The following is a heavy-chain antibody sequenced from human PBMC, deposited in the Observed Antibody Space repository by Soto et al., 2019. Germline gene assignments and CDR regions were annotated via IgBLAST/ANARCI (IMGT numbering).Heavy chain of an antibody. D-gene: IGHD3-10*01. V-gene: IGHV4-34*01. CDR1: GGSFSGYY. Sequence: QVQLQQWGAGLLKPSETLSLTCAVYGGSFSGYYWSWIRQPPGKGLEWIGEINHSGSTNYNPSLKSRVTISVDTSKNQFSLKLSSVTAADTAVYYCARGGELWPSSYYYYCMDVWGKGTTVTVSS. J-gene: IGHJ6*03. CDR2: INHSGST. CDR3: ARGGELWPSSYYYYCMDV.